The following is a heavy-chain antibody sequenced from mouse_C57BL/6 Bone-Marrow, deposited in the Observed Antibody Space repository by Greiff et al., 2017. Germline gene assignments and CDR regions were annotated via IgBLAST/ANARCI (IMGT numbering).Heavy chain of an antibody. CDR1: GYTFTSYW. J-gene: IGHJ1*03. CDR3: ARSWGNYVSYWYFDG. D-gene: IGHD2-1*01. Sequence: QVQLKQPGAELVMPGASVKLSCKASGYTFTSYWMHWVKQRPGQGLEWIGEIDPSDSYTNYNQKFKGKSTLTVDKSSSTAYMQLSSLTSEDSAVYYCARSWGNYVSYWYFDGWGTGTTVTVSS. V-gene: IGHV1-69*01. CDR2: IDPSDSYT.